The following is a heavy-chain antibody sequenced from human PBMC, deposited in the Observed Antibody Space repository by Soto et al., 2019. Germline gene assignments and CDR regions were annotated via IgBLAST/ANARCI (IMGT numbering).Heavy chain of an antibody. J-gene: IGHJ4*02. CDR2: INAGNGNT. Sequence: QVQLVQSGAEVKKPGASVKVSCKASGYTFTSYAMHWVRQAPGQRREWMGWINAGNGNTKYSQKIQGRVTITRDTXASTAYMELSSLRSEDTAVYYCARNLAGGGSYFDYWGQGTLVTVSS. CDR1: GYTFTSYA. CDR3: ARNLAGGGSYFDY. D-gene: IGHD3-16*01. V-gene: IGHV1-3*01.